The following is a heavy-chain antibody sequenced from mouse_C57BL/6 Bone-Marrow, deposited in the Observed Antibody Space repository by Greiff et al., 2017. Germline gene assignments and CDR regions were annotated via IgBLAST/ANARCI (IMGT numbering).Heavy chain of an antibody. V-gene: IGHV7-1*01. Sequence: EVKVVESGGGLVQSGRSLRLSCATSVFTFSDFYMEWVLQAPGKGLEWIAASRNKANDYTTEYSASVKGRFIVSRDTSQSILYLQMNALRAEDTAIYYCARDAHSNPFAYWGQGTLVTVSA. D-gene: IGHD2-5*01. CDR2: SRNKANDYTT. J-gene: IGHJ3*01. CDR3: ARDAHSNPFAY. CDR1: VFTFSDFY.